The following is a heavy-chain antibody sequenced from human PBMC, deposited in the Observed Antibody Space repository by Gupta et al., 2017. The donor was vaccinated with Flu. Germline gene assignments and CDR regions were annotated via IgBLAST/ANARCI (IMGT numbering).Heavy chain of an antibody. CDR2: IYHTGDT. Sequence: QVQLQESGPGLVKPSQTLSLTCTVSGGSITSGVYYWSWIRQLPGKGLEWVGYIYHTGDTRYNPSLKSRLYISLDASRNQFSLKLTSVTAADSAVYYCAREVAYWGQGSLVTV. CDR1: GGSITSGVYY. J-gene: IGHJ4*02. V-gene: IGHV4-31*03. CDR3: AREVAY.